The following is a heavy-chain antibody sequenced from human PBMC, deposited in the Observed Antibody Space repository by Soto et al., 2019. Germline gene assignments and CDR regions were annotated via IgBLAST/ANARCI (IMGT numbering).Heavy chain of an antibody. CDR1: GGSISSYY. Sequence: SETLSLTCTVSGGSISSYYWSWIRQPAGKGLEWIGRIYTSGSTNYNPSLKSRVTMSVDTPKNQFSLKLSSVTAADTAVYYCASTLGGYCSSTSCYPYYYYGMDVWGQGTTVT. CDR3: ASTLGGYCSSTSCYPYYYYGMDV. J-gene: IGHJ6*02. CDR2: IYTSGST. V-gene: IGHV4-4*07. D-gene: IGHD2-2*01.